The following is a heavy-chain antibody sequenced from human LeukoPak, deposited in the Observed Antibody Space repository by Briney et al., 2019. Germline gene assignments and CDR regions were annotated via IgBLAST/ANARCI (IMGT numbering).Heavy chain of an antibody. CDR3: AHSVEMATIFDY. Sequence: SGPTLVKPTQTLTLTCTFSGFSLSTSGVGVGWIRQPPGKALEWLALIYWNDDNRYSPSLKSRLTITKDTSKNQVVLTMTNMDPVDTATYYCAHSVEMATIFDYWGQGTLVTVSS. CDR1: GFSLSTSGVG. D-gene: IGHD5-24*01. CDR2: IYWNDDN. V-gene: IGHV2-5*01. J-gene: IGHJ4*02.